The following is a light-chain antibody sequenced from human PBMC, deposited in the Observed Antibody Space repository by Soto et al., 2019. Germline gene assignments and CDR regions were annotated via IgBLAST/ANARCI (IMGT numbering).Light chain of an antibody. CDR1: NIGSKS. Sequence: SYELTQPPSVSVAPGQTARISCGGNNIGSKSVHWFQQKPGQAPVLVVYDDNDRPSGIPERFSGSNSGNTATLTISRVEAGDEANYYCQVWDSISDHFVFGTGTKFTVL. J-gene: IGLJ1*01. CDR3: QVWDSISDHFV. V-gene: IGLV3-21*02. CDR2: DDN.